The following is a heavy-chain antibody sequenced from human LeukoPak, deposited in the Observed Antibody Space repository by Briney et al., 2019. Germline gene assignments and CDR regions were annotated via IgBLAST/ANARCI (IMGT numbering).Heavy chain of an antibody. D-gene: IGHD1-26*01. J-gene: IGHJ6*02. CDR1: GGSISSSSYY. CDR3: ARGGIVGATRDYYYGMDV. Sequence: SETLSLTCTVSGGSISSSSYYWGWIRQPPGKGLEWIGEINHSGSTNYNPSLKSRVTISVDTSKNQFSLKLSSVTAADTAVYYCARGGIVGATRDYYYGMDVWGQGTTVTVSS. CDR2: INHSGST. V-gene: IGHV4-39*07.